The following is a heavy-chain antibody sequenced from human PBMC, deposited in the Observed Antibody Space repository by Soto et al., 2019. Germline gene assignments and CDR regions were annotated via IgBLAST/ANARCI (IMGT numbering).Heavy chain of an antibody. CDR3: ARDRYDYIWGRTDAFDI. CDR1: GYTFTGYY. D-gene: IGHD3-16*01. V-gene: IGHV1-2*02. CDR2: INPNSGGT. Sequence: QVQLVQSGAEVKKPGASVKVSCKASGYTFTGYYMHWVRQAPGQGLEWRGWINPNSGGTNYAQKLQGGVTMTRDTSISTDYQEVSRLRSDDTAVYYCARDRYDYIWGRTDAFDIWGQGTMVTVSS. J-gene: IGHJ3*02.